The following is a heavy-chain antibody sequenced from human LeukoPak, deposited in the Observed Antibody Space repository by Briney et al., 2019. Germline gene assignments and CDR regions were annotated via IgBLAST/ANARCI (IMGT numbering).Heavy chain of an antibody. Sequence: GSLRLSCAASGFTFSSYSMNWVRQAPGKGLEWIGYIYYSGSTKYNPSLKSRVTISVDTSKNQFSLKLTSVTAADTAVYYCARLGIGVVPSAMLGDYYFDYWGQGTLVTVSS. CDR2: IYYSGST. J-gene: IGHJ4*02. D-gene: IGHD2-2*01. V-gene: IGHV4-59*08. CDR1: GFTFSSYS. CDR3: ARLGIGVVPSAMLGDYYFDY.